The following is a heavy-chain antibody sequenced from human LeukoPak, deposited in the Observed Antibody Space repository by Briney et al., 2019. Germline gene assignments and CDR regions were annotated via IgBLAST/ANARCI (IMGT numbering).Heavy chain of an antibody. D-gene: IGHD6-19*01. CDR3: ARDSAVAGMGWFDP. V-gene: IGHV3-74*01. CDR2: INSDGSST. CDR1: GFTFSSYW. J-gene: IGHJ5*02. Sequence: PGGSLRLSCAASGFTFSSYWMHWVRQAPGKGLVWVSRINSDGSSTSYADSVKGRFTISSDNPKNTLYLQMNSLRAEDTAVYYCARDSAVAGMGWFDPWGQGTLVTVSS.